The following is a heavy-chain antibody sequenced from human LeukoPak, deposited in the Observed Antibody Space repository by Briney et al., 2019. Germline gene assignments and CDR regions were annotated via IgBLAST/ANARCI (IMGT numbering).Heavy chain of an antibody. Sequence: ASVKVSCKASGYTFTSYGISWVRQAPGQGLEWMGWISAYNGNTNYAQKLQGRVTMTTDTSTSTAYMELRSLRSDDTAVYYCARDGTPVVVPAARHNWFDPWGQGTLVTVSS. V-gene: IGHV1-18*01. CDR2: ISAYNGNT. CDR3: ARDGTPVVVPAARHNWFDP. CDR1: GYTFTSYG. D-gene: IGHD2-2*01. J-gene: IGHJ5*02.